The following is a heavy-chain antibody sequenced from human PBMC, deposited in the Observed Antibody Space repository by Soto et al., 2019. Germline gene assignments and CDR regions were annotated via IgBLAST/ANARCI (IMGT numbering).Heavy chain of an antibody. V-gene: IGHV4-59*01. CDR1: GGSISSYY. J-gene: IGHJ4*02. D-gene: IGHD5-12*01. CDR3: ARDLGDGYHFDY. CDR2: LYYTGST. Sequence: SEMLSLTCTVSGGSISSYYWSWIRQPPGKGLEFIGYLYYTGSTNYNPSFKSRVTISLDTSKNQFSLKLSSVTAADTAVYYCARDLGDGYHFDYWGQGTLVTVSS.